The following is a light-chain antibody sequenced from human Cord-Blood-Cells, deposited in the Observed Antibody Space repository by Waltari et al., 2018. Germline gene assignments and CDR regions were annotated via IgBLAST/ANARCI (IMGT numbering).Light chain of an antibody. J-gene: IGKJ1*01. Sequence: DIQMPQSPSSLSASVGHRAPITCRASQSISSYLNWYQQKPGKAPKLLIYAASSLQSGVPSRFSGSGSGTEFTLTISSLQPEDFATYYCQQSYSTPWTFGQWTKVEIK. V-gene: IGKV1-39*01. CDR2: AAS. CDR3: QQSYSTPWT. CDR1: QSISSY.